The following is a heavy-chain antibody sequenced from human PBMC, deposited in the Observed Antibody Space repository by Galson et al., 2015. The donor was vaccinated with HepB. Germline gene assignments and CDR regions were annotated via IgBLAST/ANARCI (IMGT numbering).Heavy chain of an antibody. V-gene: IGHV3-11*01. CDR2: ITDSGGTK. Sequence: SLRLSCAGSGFTFSDFSMTWIRQAPGKGPEWVPDITDSGGTKSYADSVKGRFTISRDNAKKSLYLHMNALRVEDTAMYYCARAAGWFDPWSQGTLVIVSS. CDR3: ARAAGWFDP. D-gene: IGHD3-10*01. J-gene: IGHJ5*02. CDR1: GFTFSDFS.